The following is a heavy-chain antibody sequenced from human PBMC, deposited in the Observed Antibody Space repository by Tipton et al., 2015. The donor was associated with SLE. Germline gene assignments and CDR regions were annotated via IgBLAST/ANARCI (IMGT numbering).Heavy chain of an antibody. CDR1: GGSISSYY. Sequence: LRLSCTVSGGSISSYYWSWIRQPPGKGLEWIGYIYYSGGTNYNPSLKSRVTISVDTSKKQFSLKLSSVTAADTAVYYCAAVVVVAATERWFDPWGQGTLVTVSS. CDR2: IYYSGGT. J-gene: IGHJ5*02. V-gene: IGHV4-59*08. D-gene: IGHD2-15*01. CDR3: AAVVVVAATERWFDP.